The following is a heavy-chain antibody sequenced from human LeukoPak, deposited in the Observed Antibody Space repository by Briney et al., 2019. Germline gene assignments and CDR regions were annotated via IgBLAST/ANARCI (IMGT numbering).Heavy chain of an antibody. V-gene: IGHV5-51*01. CDR2: IYPGDSDT. Sequence: GESLKISCKGSGYSFTSYWIGWVRQMPGKGLEWMGIIYPGDSDTRYSPSFQGQVTISADKSITTAYLQWSSLKASDTAMYYCARDPFLGYRSEDTAMVTDDYWGQGTLVTVSS. J-gene: IGHJ4*02. D-gene: IGHD5-18*01. CDR3: ARDPFLGYRSEDTAMVTDDY. CDR1: GYSFTSYW.